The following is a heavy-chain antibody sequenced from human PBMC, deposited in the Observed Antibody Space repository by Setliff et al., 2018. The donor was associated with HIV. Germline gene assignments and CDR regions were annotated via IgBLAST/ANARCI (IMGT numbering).Heavy chain of an antibody. Sequence: PSETLSLTCTVSGGSMSSYYWSWIRQPPGKGLESIGYTYYTGSTNYNPALKSRVTISVDTSKNLYSLQLSFVTAADTAVYYCARHARFSTGHRAFDYWGQGTLVTVSS. J-gene: IGHJ4*02. V-gene: IGHV4-59*08. CDR1: GGSMSSYY. CDR3: ARHARFSTGHRAFDY. D-gene: IGHD6-25*01. CDR2: TYYTGST.